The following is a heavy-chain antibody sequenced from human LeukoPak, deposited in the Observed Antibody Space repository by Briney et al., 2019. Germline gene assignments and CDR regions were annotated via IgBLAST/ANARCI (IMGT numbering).Heavy chain of an antibody. CDR2: MNPNSGNT. CDR3: ARGAGAARPIDY. V-gene: IGHV1-8*03. Sequence: GASVKVSCKASGYTFTSYDINWVRQATGQGLEWMGWMNPNSGNTGYAQKFQGRVTITWNTSISTAYMELSSLRSEDTAVYYCARGAGAARPIDYWGQGTLVTVSS. D-gene: IGHD6-6*01. J-gene: IGHJ4*02. CDR1: GYTFTSYD.